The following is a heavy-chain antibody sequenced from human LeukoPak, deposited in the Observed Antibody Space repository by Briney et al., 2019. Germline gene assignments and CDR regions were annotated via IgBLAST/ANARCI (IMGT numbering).Heavy chain of an antibody. CDR1: GYTFTDYY. D-gene: IGHD1-26*01. CDR3: TRALGSDY. J-gene: IGHJ4*02. V-gene: IGHV1-2*02. CDR2: INPNSGGT. Sequence: ASVKVSCKASGYTFTDYYMNWVRQAPGQGIEWMGWINPNSGGTNYAQKCQGRVTMTRDTSITTAYMELSSLRSDDTAMYYCTRALGSDYWGQGTLVTVSS.